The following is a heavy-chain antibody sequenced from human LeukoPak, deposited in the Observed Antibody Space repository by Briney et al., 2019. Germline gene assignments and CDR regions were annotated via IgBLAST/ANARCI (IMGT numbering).Heavy chain of an antibody. CDR3: ARHMSVTYDAFDL. J-gene: IGHJ3*01. Sequence: SETLSLTCTISGGSTTGYFWSWIRQPPWKGLEWIGYVFYSGGTLYNPSLESRVTISVDTSKTHFSLELTSVTAADTAVYYCARHMSVTYDAFDLWGRGTMVTVSS. D-gene: IGHD2-21*02. V-gene: IGHV4-59*08. CDR1: GGSTTGYF. CDR2: VFYSGGT.